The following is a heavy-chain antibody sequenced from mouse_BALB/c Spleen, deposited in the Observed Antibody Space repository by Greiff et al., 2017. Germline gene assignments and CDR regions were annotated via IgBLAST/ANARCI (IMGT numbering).Heavy chain of an antibody. CDR1: GFTFSSYT. CDR2: ISNGGGST. Sequence: EVKLVESGGGLVQPGGSLKLSCAASGFTFSSYTMSWVRQTPEKRLEWVAYISNGGGSTYYPDTVKGRFTISRDNAKNTLYLQMSSLKSEDTAMYYCAREDRYENYAMDYWGQGTSVTVSS. V-gene: IGHV5-12-2*01. CDR3: AREDRYENYAMDY. D-gene: IGHD2-14*01. J-gene: IGHJ4*01.